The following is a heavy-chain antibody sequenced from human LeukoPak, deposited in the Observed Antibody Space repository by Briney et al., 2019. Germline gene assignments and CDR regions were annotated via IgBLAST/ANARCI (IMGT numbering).Heavy chain of an antibody. D-gene: IGHD2-21*01. CDR2: LSGSGGST. J-gene: IGHJ4*02. CDR1: GFTFNNYA. Sequence: GGFLRLSCAASGFTFNNYAMNWVRQAPGKGLEWVSGLSGSGGSTFYADSVKGRFTIYRDNAKNSLYLQMNSLRAEDTALYYCVQGPYLDYWGQGTLVTVSS. CDR3: VQGPYLDY. V-gene: IGHV3-23*01.